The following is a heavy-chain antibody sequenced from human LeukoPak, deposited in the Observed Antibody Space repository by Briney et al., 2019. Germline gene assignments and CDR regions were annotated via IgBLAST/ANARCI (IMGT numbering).Heavy chain of an antibody. D-gene: IGHD5-12*01. CDR2: INPNSGGT. CDR3: AREGDYSGYDLGIDY. Sequence: GASVKVSCKASGYTFTGYYMQWVRQAPGQGLEGMGWINPNSGGTNYAQKFQGRVTMTRDTSISTAYMELSRLRSDDTAVYYCAREGDYSGYDLGIDYWGQGTLVTVSS. CDR1: GYTFTGYY. V-gene: IGHV1-2*02. J-gene: IGHJ4*02.